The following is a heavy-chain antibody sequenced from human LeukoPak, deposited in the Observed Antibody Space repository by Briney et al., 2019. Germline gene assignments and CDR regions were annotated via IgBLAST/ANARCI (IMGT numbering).Heavy chain of an antibody. CDR1: GGSISSSSYY. CDR2: IYYSGST. CDR3: ARLMVRGVTIDY. V-gene: IGHV4-39*01. J-gene: IGHJ4*02. D-gene: IGHD3-10*01. Sequence: SETLSLTCTVSGGSISSSSYYWGWIRQPPGKGLEWIGSIYYSGSTYYNPSLKSRVTISVDTSKNQLSLKLSSVTAADTAVYYCARLMVRGVTIDYWGQGTLVTVSS.